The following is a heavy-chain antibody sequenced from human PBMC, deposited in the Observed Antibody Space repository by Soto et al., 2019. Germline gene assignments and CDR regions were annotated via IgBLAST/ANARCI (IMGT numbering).Heavy chain of an antibody. Sequence: QVQLVQSGAEVKKPGSSVKVSCKASRGTFSSYTISWVRQAPGQGLEWMGRIIPILGIANYAQKFQGRVTITADKSTSTAYMELSSLRSEDTAVYYCASDWNGDYVSESDAFDIWGQGTMVTVSS. V-gene: IGHV1-69*02. CDR3: ASDWNGDYVSESDAFDI. CDR2: IIPILGIA. J-gene: IGHJ3*02. D-gene: IGHD4-17*01. CDR1: RGTFSSYT.